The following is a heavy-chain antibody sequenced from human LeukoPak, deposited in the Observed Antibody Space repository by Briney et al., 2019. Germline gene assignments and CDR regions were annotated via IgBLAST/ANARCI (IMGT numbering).Heavy chain of an antibody. CDR1: GFTVSSNY. V-gene: IGHV3-53*01. CDR3: AREGPVATGAFDI. D-gene: IGHD5-12*01. J-gene: IGHJ3*02. Sequence: PGGSLRLSCAASGFTVSSNYMTWVRQAPGKGLEWVSVIYSVGSTYYADSVEGRFTISRDNSKNTLYLQMNSLRPKDTAVYYCAREGPVATGAFDIWGQGTVVTVSS. CDR2: IYSVGST.